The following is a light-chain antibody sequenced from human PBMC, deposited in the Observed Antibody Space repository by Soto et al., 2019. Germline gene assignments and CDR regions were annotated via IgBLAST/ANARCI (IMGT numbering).Light chain of an antibody. CDR1: SSNIGSNY. J-gene: IGLJ1*01. CDR2: RNN. V-gene: IGLV1-47*01. Sequence: QSVLTQPPSASGTPGQRVTISCSGSSSNIGSNYVYWYQQLPGTAPKLLIYRNNQRPSGVPDRFSGSKSGTSASLAISGLRSEDEAEYYCAAWDDSLSAFYVFGTGTQLTVL. CDR3: AAWDDSLSAFYV.